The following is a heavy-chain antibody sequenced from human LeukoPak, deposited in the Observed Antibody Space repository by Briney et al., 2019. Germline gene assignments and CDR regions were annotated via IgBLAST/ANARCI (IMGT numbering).Heavy chain of an antibody. Sequence: GGSLRLSCAASGFTFSSYWMHWVRQAPGKGLVWVSRINSDGSSTSYADSVKGRFTISRDNVKNTLYLQMNSLRAEDTAVYYCARVNWELRDAFDIWGQGTMVTVSS. CDR2: INSDGSST. CDR3: ARVNWELRDAFDI. D-gene: IGHD1-26*01. J-gene: IGHJ3*02. V-gene: IGHV3-74*01. CDR1: GFTFSSYW.